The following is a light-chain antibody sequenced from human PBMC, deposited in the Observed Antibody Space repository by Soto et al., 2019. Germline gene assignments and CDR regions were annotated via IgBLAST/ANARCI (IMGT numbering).Light chain of an antibody. CDR1: SSNIGSNY. CDR2: RNN. V-gene: IGLV1-47*01. J-gene: IGLJ2*01. Sequence: QSVLTQPPSASGTPGQRVTISCSGSSSNIGSNYVYWYQQLPGTAPKLLIYRNNQRPSGVPDRFSGSKSGTSASLAISGLRSDDEADYYCAAGDDSLSAVVFGGGPQLTVL. CDR3: AAGDDSLSAVV.